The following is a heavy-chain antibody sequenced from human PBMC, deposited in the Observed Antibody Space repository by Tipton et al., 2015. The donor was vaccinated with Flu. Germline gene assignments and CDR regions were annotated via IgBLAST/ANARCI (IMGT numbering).Heavy chain of an antibody. D-gene: IGHD3-10*01. CDR2: INHSGST. CDR3: ARAMVRGVTNAPGY. Sequence: LRLSCAVYGGSFSGYYWSWFRQPPGKGLVWIGEINHSGSTNFNPSLTSRVTISVDTSKNLFSLKLSSVTAAETAVYYCARAMVRGVTNAPGYWGQGTLVTVSS. J-gene: IGHJ4*02. CDR1: GGSFSGYY. V-gene: IGHV4-34*01.